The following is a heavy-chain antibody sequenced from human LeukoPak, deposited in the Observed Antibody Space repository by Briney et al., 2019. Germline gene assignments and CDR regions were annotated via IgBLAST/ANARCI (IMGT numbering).Heavy chain of an antibody. V-gene: IGHV1-8*01. D-gene: IGHD3-3*01. Sequence: ASVKVSCKASGYTFTSYDINWVRQATGQGLEWMGWMNPNSGNTGYAQKFQGRVTMTRNTSISTAYMKESSLRSEDTAVYYCARYPNYDFWSGYYYGMDVWGQGTTVTVSS. CDR3: ARYPNYDFWSGYYYGMDV. CDR2: MNPNSGNT. CDR1: GYTFTSYD. J-gene: IGHJ6*02.